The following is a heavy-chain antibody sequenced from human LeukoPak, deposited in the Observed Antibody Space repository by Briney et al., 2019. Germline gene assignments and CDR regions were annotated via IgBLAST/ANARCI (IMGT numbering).Heavy chain of an antibody. J-gene: IGHJ4*02. D-gene: IGHD5-24*01. CDR3: AKDDRWLQFCC. CDR2: ISGSGGST. Sequence: GGSLRLSCAASGFTFSDYAMSWVRQAPGKGLEWVSTISGSGGSTYYADSAEGRFTISRDNSKNTLYLQMNSLRAEDTAVYYCAKDDRWLQFCCWGQGTLVTVSA. CDR1: GFTFSDYA. V-gene: IGHV3-23*01.